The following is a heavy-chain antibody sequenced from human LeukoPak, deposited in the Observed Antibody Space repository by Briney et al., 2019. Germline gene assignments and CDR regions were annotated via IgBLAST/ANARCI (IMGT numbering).Heavy chain of an antibody. V-gene: IGHV3-23*01. Sequence: GGSLRLSCAASGFTFSSNVMIWVRQAPGKGLEWVSSIPASGGRTYYADSVKGRFTISRDNSKNSLYLQMNSLRAEDTAVYYCAKESSGGWYFDYWGQGTLVTVSS. J-gene: IGHJ4*02. CDR2: IPASGGRT. CDR3: AKESSGGWYFDY. D-gene: IGHD6-19*01. CDR1: GFTFSSNV.